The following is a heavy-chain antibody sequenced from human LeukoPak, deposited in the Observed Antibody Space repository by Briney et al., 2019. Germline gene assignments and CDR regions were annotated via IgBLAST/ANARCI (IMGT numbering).Heavy chain of an antibody. Sequence: GESLKISCKGSGYTFSSNWIGWVRQMPGKGLEWMGIIYPGDSDTRYSPSFQGQVTISADKSISTAYLQWSSLKASDTAMYYCAVSTYYDSSGYYWDAFDIWGQGTMVTVSS. CDR3: AVSTYYDSSGYYWDAFDI. CDR2: IYPGDSDT. V-gene: IGHV5-51*01. CDR1: GYTFSSNW. D-gene: IGHD3-22*01. J-gene: IGHJ3*02.